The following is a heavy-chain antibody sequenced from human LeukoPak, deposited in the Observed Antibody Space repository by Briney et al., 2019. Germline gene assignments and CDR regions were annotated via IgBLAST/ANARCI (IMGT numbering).Heavy chain of an antibody. CDR1: GYTFTSYG. J-gene: IGHJ3*02. Sequence: ASVKVSCKASGYTFTSYGISWVRQAPGQGLEWMGIINPSGGSTSYAQKFQGRVTMTRDMSTSTVYMELSSLRSEDTAVYYCARDEARYYYDSSGDAFDIWGQGTMVTVSS. V-gene: IGHV1-46*01. D-gene: IGHD3-22*01. CDR2: INPSGGST. CDR3: ARDEARYYYDSSGDAFDI.